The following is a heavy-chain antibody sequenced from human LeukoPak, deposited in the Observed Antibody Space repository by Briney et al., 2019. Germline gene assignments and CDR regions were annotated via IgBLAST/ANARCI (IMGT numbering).Heavy chain of an antibody. D-gene: IGHD4-23*01. V-gene: IGHV3-23*01. CDR1: GFTFSSYA. CDR3: ARDRSAVVTSFDY. J-gene: IGHJ4*02. CDR2: ISGSGGST. Sequence: GGSLRLSCAASGFTFSSYAMSWVRQAPGKGLEWVSAISGSGGSTYYADSVKGRFTISRDNSKNTLYLQMNSLRAEDTAVYYCARDRSAVVTSFDYWGQGTLVTVSS.